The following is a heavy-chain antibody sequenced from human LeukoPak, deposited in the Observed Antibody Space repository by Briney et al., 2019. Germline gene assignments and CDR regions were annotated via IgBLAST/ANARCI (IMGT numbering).Heavy chain of an antibody. CDR2: ISSSSSYI. V-gene: IGHV3-21*01. Sequence: PGGSLRLSCAASGFTFSSYSMNWVRQAPGKGLEWVSSISSSSSYIYYADSVKGRFTISRDNAKNSLYLQMNSLGAEDTAVYYCARGDSIAVAGTGWFDPWGQGTLVTVSS. CDR3: ARGDSIAVAGTGWFDP. D-gene: IGHD6-19*01. J-gene: IGHJ5*02. CDR1: GFTFSSYS.